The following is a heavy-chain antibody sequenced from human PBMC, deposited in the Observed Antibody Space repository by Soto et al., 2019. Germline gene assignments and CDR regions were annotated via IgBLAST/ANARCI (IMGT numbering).Heavy chain of an antibody. J-gene: IGHJ4*02. D-gene: IGHD3-3*01. CDR3: ARGRRGVRFLEWLLGAPFDY. CDR1: GGSFSCYY. Sequence: SETLSLTCAVYGGSFSCYYWIWIRQPPGKGLEWIGEINHSGSTNYNPSLKSRVTISVDTSKNQFSLKLSSVTAADTAVYYCARGRRGVRFLEWLLGAPFDYWGQGTLVTVSS. V-gene: IGHV4-34*01. CDR2: INHSGST.